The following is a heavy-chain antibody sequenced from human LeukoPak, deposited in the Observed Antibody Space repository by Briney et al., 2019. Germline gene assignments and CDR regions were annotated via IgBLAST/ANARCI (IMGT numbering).Heavy chain of an antibody. Sequence: PSETLSLTCTVSGGSISNYYWRWIRQPPGKGLEWIGYIYYSGSTNYNPSLKSRVTISVDTSKNQFSLRLSSVAAADTAVYYCARDRYGDHTYFDYWGQGTLVTVSS. CDR1: GGSISNYY. V-gene: IGHV4-59*12. CDR2: IYYSGST. D-gene: IGHD4-17*01. CDR3: ARDRYGDHTYFDY. J-gene: IGHJ4*02.